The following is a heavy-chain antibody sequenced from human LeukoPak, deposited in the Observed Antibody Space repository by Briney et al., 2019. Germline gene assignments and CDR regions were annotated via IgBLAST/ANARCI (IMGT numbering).Heavy chain of an antibody. CDR3: ARDGDSSGYYPPYDY. Sequence: SETLSLTCTVSGGSISSSGDYWGWIRQPPGTGLEWIGNIYYSGSTYYNPSLKSRVTISIDTSKNQFSLKLSSVTAADTAVYYCARDGDSSGYYPPYDYWGQGTLVTVSS. J-gene: IGHJ4*02. V-gene: IGHV4-39*07. D-gene: IGHD3-22*01. CDR1: GGSISSSGDY. CDR2: IYYSGST.